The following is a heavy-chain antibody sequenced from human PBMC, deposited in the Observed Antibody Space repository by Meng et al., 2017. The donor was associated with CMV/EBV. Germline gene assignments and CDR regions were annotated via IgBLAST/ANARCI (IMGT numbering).Heavy chain of an antibody. CDR1: GFTFSYYY. CDR2: IRNKANSYAT. V-gene: IGHV3-73*01. D-gene: IGHD3-9*01. CDR3: TNLNYDT. Sequence: GESLKISCAASGFTFSYYYMSGVRQAPGKGLEWVGFIRNKANSYATAYAASVKGRFTISRDDSKNTAYLQMNSLKTEDTAVYYCTNLNYDTWGQGTLVTVSS. J-gene: IGHJ4*02.